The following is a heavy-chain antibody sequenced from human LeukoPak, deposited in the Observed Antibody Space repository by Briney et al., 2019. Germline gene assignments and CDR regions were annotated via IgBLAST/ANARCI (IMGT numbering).Heavy chain of an antibody. V-gene: IGHV1-18*01. CDR3: ARSGDSSGSAAFDI. Sequence: GASVKVSCKASGYAFSSYGMSWVRQAPGQGLEWMGWISPYNGNTNNAQKLQGRVTVTTDTSTSTAYMELRSLRSDDTAVYYCARSGDSSGSAAFDIWGQGTMVTVSS. D-gene: IGHD3-22*01. CDR2: ISPYNGNT. CDR1: GYAFSSYG. J-gene: IGHJ3*02.